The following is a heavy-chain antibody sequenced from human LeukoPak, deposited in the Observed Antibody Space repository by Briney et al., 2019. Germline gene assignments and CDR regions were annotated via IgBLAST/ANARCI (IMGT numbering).Heavy chain of an antibody. CDR3: ARLRYFDL. CDR2: INHSGST. V-gene: IGHV4-61*10. CDR1: GGSISSGSYY. Sequence: KTSETLSLTCTVSGGSISSGSYYWSCIRQPAGKGLECIGEINHSGSTNYNPSLKSRVTISVDTSKNQFSLKLSSVTAADTAVYYCARLRYFDLWGRGTLVTVSS. J-gene: IGHJ2*01.